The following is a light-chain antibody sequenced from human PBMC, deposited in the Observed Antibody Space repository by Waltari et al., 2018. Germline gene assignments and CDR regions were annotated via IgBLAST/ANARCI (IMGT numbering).Light chain of an antibody. Sequence: QSALTQPASVSGSPGQSITISCTGTSSDVGDYNYVSWYQQHPGKAPKLLLCDVSNRPSGVPNRFTGSKSGNTASLTISGLQAEDEADYYCSSYTRTTIGLYVFGTGTKVTVL. J-gene: IGLJ1*01. V-gene: IGLV2-14*03. CDR1: SSDVGDYNY. CDR3: SSYTRTTIGLYV. CDR2: DVS.